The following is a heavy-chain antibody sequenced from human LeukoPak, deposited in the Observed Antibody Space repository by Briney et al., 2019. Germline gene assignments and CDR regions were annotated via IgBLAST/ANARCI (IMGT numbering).Heavy chain of an antibody. J-gene: IGHJ6*02. CDR3: ARVDDILTGYYNYGMDV. Sequence: SEILSLTCTVSGGSISSYYWSWIRQPPGKGLEWIGYIYYSGSTNYNPSLKSRVTISVDTSKNQFSLKLSSVTAADTAVYYCARVDDILTGYYNYGMDVWGQGTTVTVSS. CDR2: IYYSGST. D-gene: IGHD3-9*01. V-gene: IGHV4-59*01. CDR1: GGSISSYY.